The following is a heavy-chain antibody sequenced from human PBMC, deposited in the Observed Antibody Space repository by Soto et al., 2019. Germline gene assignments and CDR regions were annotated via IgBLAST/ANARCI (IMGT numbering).Heavy chain of an antibody. V-gene: IGHV3-21*03. D-gene: IGHD2-21*02. CDR1: EFSLSTYS. Sequence: GGSLRLSCTASEFSLSTYSMNWVRQAPGKGLEWVSSISTRSDVYYADSVKGRFTIARDNAKNSLSLQMNSLSAEDTGVYYCAREKTAWSLAYGLEVWGQGTTVTVSS. CDR3: AREKTAWSLAYGLEV. J-gene: IGHJ6*02. CDR2: ISTRSDV.